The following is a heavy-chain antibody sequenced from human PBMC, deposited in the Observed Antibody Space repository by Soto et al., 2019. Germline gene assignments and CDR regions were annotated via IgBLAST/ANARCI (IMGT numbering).Heavy chain of an antibody. J-gene: IGHJ5*02. V-gene: IGHV4-34*01. CDR2: INHSGST. Sequence: SETLSLTCAVYGGSFSGYYWSWIRQPPGKGLEWIGEINHSGSTNYNPSLKSRVTISVDTSKNQFSLKLSSVTAADTAVYYCARGYYDFWSGYYTAWGQGTLVTVSS. CDR1: GGSFSGYY. CDR3: ARGYYDFWSGYYTA. D-gene: IGHD3-3*01.